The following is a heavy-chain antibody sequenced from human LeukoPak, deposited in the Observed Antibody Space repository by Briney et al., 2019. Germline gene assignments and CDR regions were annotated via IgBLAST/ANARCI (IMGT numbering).Heavy chain of an antibody. D-gene: IGHD6-13*01. J-gene: IGHJ4*02. CDR2: IYYSGST. CDR1: GGSISSSSYY. CDR3: AGTDIAAAGHYFDY. V-gene: IGHV4-39*01. Sequence: PSETLSLTCTVSGGSISSSSYYWGWIRQPPGKGLEWIGSIYYSGSTYYNPSLKSRVTISVDTSKNQFSLKLSSVTAADTAVHYCAGTDIAAAGHYFDYWGQGTLVTVSS.